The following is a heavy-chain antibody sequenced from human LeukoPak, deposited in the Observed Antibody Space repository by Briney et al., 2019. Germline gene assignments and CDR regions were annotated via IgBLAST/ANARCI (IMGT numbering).Heavy chain of an antibody. CDR1: GYTFTDYY. J-gene: IGHJ4*02. D-gene: IGHD1-26*01. Sequence: ASVKVSCKASGYTFTDYYMNWVRQAPGQGLEWMGWINPNSGGTNYAQKFQGRVTMTRDTSITTAYMELSSLRPDDTAMYYCTGALGSDYWGQGTLVTVSS. CDR3: TGALGSDY. CDR2: INPNSGGT. V-gene: IGHV1-2*02.